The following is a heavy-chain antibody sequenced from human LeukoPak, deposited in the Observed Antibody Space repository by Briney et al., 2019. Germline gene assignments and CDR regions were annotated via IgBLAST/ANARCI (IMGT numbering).Heavy chain of an antibody. CDR3: ATRSNYYGSGSFLDY. V-gene: IGHV1-69*13. Sequence: PWASVKVSCKASGGTFSSYAISWVRQAPGQGLEWMGGIIPIFGTANYAQKFQGRVTITADESTSTAYMELSSLRSEDTAVYYCATRSNYYGSGSFLDYWGQGTLVTVSS. CDR1: GGTFSSYA. D-gene: IGHD3-10*01. J-gene: IGHJ4*02. CDR2: IIPIFGTA.